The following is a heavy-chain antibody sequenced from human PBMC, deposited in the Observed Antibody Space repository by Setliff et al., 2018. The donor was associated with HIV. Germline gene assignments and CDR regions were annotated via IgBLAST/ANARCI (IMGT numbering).Heavy chain of an antibody. D-gene: IGHD3-10*01. CDR2: FYPGDSDT. Sequence: GESLKISCQASGYSFTNFWIGWVRQMPGKGLEWMGVFYPGDSDTRYSPSFQGQVTMSVDKSISTAYLQWSSLKASDTAMYYCARTTMVRGVMLAFDIWGQGTMVTVSS. J-gene: IGHJ3*02. CDR1: GYSFTNFW. V-gene: IGHV5-51*01. CDR3: ARTTMVRGVMLAFDI.